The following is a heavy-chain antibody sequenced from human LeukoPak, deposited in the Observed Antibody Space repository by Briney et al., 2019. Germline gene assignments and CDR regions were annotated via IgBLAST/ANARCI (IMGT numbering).Heavy chain of an antibody. J-gene: IGHJ4*02. CDR2: IYYSGST. V-gene: IGHV4-61*01. D-gene: IGHD3-10*01. CDR1: GGSVSSGSYY. CDR3: AATKRALWFGELLGSDYFDY. Sequence: PSETLSLTCTVSGGSVSSGSYYWSWIRQPPGKGLEWIGYIYYSGSTNYNPSLKSRVTISVDTSKNQFSLKLSSVTAADTAVYYCAATKRALWFGELLGSDYFDYWGQGTLVTVSS.